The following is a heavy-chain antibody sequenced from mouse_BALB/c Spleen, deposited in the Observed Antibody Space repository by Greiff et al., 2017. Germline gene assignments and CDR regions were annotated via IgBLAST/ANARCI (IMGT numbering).Heavy chain of an antibody. CDR2: IYPSDSYT. D-gene: IGHD2-1*01. CDR1: GYTFTSYC. J-gene: IGHJ4*01. V-gene: IGHV1-69*02. CDR3: TRGRDGNYEAMDY. Sequence: VQLQQSGAELVRPGASVKLSCKASGYTFTSYCINWVKQRPGQGLEWIGNIYPSDSYTNYNQKFKDKATLTVDKSSSTAYMQLSSPTSEDSAVYYCTRGRDGNYEAMDYWGQGTSVTVSS.